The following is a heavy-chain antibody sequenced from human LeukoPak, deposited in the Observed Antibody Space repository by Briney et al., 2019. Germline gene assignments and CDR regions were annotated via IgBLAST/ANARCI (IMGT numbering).Heavy chain of an antibody. Sequence: SETLSLTCAVYGGSFSGYYWSWIRQPPGKGLEWIGEINHSGSTNYNPSLKSRVTISVDTSKNQFSLKLSSVTAADTAVYYCARDSYYYDSSGGPADAFDIWGQGKMVTVSS. D-gene: IGHD3-22*01. J-gene: IGHJ3*02. CDR1: GGSFSGYY. CDR3: ARDSYYYDSSGGPADAFDI. V-gene: IGHV4-34*01. CDR2: INHSGST.